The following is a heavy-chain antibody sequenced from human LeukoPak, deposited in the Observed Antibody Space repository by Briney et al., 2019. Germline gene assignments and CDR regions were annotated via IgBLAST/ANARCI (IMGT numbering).Heavy chain of an antibody. D-gene: IGHD4-17*01. CDR2: IQEDGSAQ. J-gene: IGHJ4*02. V-gene: IGHV3-7*01. Sequence: GGSLRLSCAASGFTFSNYWMSWVRQAPGKGLEWAGNIQEDGSAQYYVDSVKGRFTISRDNAKNSLYLQMNSQRVDDTAVYYCARVAYGDRYWGQGTLVTVSS. CDR3: ARVAYGDRY. CDR1: GFTFSNYW.